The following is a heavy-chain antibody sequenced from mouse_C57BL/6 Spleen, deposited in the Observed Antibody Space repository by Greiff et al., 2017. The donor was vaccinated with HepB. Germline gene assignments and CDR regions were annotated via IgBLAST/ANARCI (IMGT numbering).Heavy chain of an antibody. CDR2: IDPENGDT. Sequence: VHVKQSGAELVRPGASVKLSCTASGFNIKDDYMHWVKQRPEQGLEWIGWIDPENGDTEYASKFQGKATITADTSSNTAYLQLSSLTSEDTAVYYCTRYYGSRYWYFDVWGTGTTVTVSS. V-gene: IGHV14-4*01. J-gene: IGHJ1*03. D-gene: IGHD1-1*01. CDR3: TRYYGSRYWYFDV. CDR1: GFNIKDDY.